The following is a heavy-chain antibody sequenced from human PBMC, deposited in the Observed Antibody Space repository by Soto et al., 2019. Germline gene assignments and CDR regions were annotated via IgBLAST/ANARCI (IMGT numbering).Heavy chain of an antibody. CDR3: ARVITIFGVVTNFDY. Sequence: SETLSLTCTISGGSVSTYYWSWIRQPPGKELEWIGLTSYSGNTNYNPSLKSRVAMAVDTSKNQFSLKLSSVTAADTAVYYCARVITIFGVVTNFDYWGQGTLVTVSS. D-gene: IGHD3-3*01. CDR1: GGSVSTYY. J-gene: IGHJ4*02. V-gene: IGHV4-59*02. CDR2: TSYSGNT.